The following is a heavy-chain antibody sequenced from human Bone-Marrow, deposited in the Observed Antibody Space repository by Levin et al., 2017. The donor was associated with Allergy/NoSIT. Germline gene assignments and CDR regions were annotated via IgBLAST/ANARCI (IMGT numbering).Heavy chain of an antibody. D-gene: IGHD3-10*01. J-gene: IGHJ4*02. CDR1: GVSISSRNYF. CDR3: AREQSSDSENDEGYFDY. CDR2: IYSSGST. Sequence: GSLRLSCNVSGVSISSRNYFWGWIRQPPGKGLEWIGSIYSSGSTNYNPSLKSRLTISLATSKNQVSLKLSSVTAADTAVYYCAREQSSDSENDEGYFDYWGQGTLVTVSS. V-gene: IGHV4-39*07.